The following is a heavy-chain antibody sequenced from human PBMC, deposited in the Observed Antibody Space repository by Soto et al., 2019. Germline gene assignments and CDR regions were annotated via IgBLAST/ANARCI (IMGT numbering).Heavy chain of an antibody. D-gene: IGHD2-2*01. CDR2: IITIFGTA. J-gene: IGHJ6*02. Sequence: SVKVSCKASGGTFSSYAISWVRQAPGQGLEWMGGIITIFGTANYAQKFQGRVTITADESTSTAYMELSSLRSEDTAVYYCARLGYCSSTSCTAIGGYYYYYGMDVWGQGTTVTVSS. CDR3: ARLGYCSSTSCTAIGGYYYYYGMDV. V-gene: IGHV1-69*13. CDR1: GGTFSSYA.